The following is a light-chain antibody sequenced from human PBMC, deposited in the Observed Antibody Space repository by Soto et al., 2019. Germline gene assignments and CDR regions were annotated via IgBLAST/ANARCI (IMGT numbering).Light chain of an antibody. V-gene: IGKV1-5*01. J-gene: IGKJ4*01. CDR2: DAS. CDR3: QQYNSYPLT. Sequence: DIQMTQSPSTLSASVGDRVTITCRASQSISSWLAWYQQKPGKAPKLLIYDASSLESGVPSRFSGSGSGTGFTLTITSMQTDAFATYYYQQYNSYPLTYGGGTKVDIK. CDR1: QSISSW.